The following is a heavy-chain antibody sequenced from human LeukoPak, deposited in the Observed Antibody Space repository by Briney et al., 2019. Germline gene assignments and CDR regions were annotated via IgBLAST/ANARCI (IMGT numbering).Heavy chain of an antibody. J-gene: IGHJ4*02. V-gene: IGHV3-7*01. Sequence: GGSLTLSCAASGFTFSSYWMSWVRQAPGKGLEWVANIKQDGSEKYYVDSVKGRFTISRDNAKNSLYLQMNSLRAEDTAVYYCAREGSSWYQTYFDYWGQGTLVTVSS. D-gene: IGHD6-13*01. CDR3: AREGSSWYQTYFDY. CDR2: IKQDGSEK. CDR1: GFTFSSYW.